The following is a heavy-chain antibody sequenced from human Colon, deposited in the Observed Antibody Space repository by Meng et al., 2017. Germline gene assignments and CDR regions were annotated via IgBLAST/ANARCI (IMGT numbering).Heavy chain of an antibody. D-gene: IGHD1-1*01. Sequence: SGAEVRRPGSSVKLSCKASGVTFNNCAFNWVRQAPGQGLEWMGEIIPIFGKTNYAQKFQGRVTITADGSTNTSFMELSSLISEDSAVYYCARERVATTAVDFWGLGTLVTVSS. CDR3: ARERVATTAVDF. CDR1: GVTFNNCA. V-gene: IGHV1-69*01. CDR2: IIPIFGKT. J-gene: IGHJ4*02.